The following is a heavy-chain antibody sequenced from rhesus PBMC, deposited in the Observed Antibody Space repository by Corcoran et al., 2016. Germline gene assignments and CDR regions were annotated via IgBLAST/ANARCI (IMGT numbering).Heavy chain of an antibody. CDR3: AREYSNYYFDY. CDR2: ISGSRGST. CDR1: GGSISSSNW. Sequence: QVQLQESGPGLGKPSETLSLTCAVSGGSISSSNWWSWIRQPPGKGLEWLGYISGSRGSTDYNPSLKSRVTISTATSKNQFSLKLSSVTAADTAVYYCAREYSNYYFDYWGQGVLVTVSS. D-gene: IGHD4-23*01. J-gene: IGHJ4*01. V-gene: IGHV4-65*01.